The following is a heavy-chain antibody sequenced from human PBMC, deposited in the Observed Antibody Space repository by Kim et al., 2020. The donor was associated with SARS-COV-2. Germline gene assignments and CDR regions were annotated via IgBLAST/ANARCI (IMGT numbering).Heavy chain of an antibody. J-gene: IGHJ6*02. CDR2: ISYDGSNK. Sequence: GGSLRLSCAASGFTFSSYGMHWVRQAPGKWLEWVAVISYDGSNKYYADSVKGRFTISRDNSKNTLYLQMNSLRAEDTAVYYCAKELVAAGTHGVYYYYGMDVWGQGTTVTVSS. V-gene: IGHV3-30*18. CDR3: AKELVAAGTHGVYYYYGMDV. CDR1: GFTFSSYG. D-gene: IGHD6-13*01.